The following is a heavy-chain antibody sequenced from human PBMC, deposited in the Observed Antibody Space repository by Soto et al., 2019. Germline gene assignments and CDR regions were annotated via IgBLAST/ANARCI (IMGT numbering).Heavy chain of an antibody. CDR1: GFTFSNYW. CDR3: ARDVSPGSSGWYFDAFVI. J-gene: IGHJ3*02. D-gene: IGHD6-13*01. CDR2: IKRDGSGG. Sequence: QLVESGGGLVQPGGSLRLSCAASGFTFSNYWMTWVRQAPGKGLEWVANIKRDGSGGSYLDSVRGRFTVSRDNARNSLYLQMNSLRAEDTALYYCARDVSPGSSGWYFDAFVIWGQGTMVTVSS. V-gene: IGHV3-7*01.